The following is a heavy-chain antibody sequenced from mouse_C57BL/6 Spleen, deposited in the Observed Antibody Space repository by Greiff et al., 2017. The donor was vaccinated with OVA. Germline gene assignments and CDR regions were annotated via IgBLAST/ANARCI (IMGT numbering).Heavy chain of an antibody. CDR1: GFSLTSYG. V-gene: IGHV2-2*01. J-gene: IGHJ1*03. Sequence: VMLVESGPGLVQPSQSLSITCTVSGFSLTSYGVHWVRQSPGKGLEWLGVIWSGGSTDYNAAFISRLSISKDNSKSQVFFKMNSLQADDTAIYYCARNWGSWYFDVWGTGTTVTVSS. CDR2: IWSGGST. CDR3: ARNWGSWYFDV.